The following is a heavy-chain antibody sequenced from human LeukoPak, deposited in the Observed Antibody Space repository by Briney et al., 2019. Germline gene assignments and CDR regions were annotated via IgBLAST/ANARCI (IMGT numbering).Heavy chain of an antibody. CDR3: ARRRVGATDYFDY. CDR1: YY. J-gene: IGHJ4*02. Sequence: YYMSWIRQAPGKGLEWVSYISNSGSTIYYADSVKGRFTISRDNAKNSLYLQMNSLRAEDTAVYYCARRRVGATDYFDYWGQGTLVTVSS. D-gene: IGHD1-26*01. V-gene: IGHV3-11*04. CDR2: ISNSGSTI.